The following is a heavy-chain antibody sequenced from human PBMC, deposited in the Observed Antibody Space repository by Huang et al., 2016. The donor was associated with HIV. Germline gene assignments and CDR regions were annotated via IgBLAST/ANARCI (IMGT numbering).Heavy chain of an antibody. CDR3: AAHGRIVGIPAAPLRFDP. CDR2: IYHSGTT. V-gene: IGHV4-39*01. J-gene: IGHJ5*02. CDR1: GGSISSSSYY. D-gene: IGHD6-13*01. Sequence: QLQLQESGPGLVKPSETLSLTCTVSGGSISSSSYYWGWIRQPPGQGLEWIGSIYHSGTTYYNPALKSRVTISVDTSRTQFSLKRSSVTAADTAVYYCAAHGRIVGIPAAPLRFDPWGQGTLVTVSS.